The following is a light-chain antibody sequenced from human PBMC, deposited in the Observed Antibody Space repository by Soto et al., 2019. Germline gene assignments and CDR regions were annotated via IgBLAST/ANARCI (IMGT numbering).Light chain of an antibody. CDR2: EVN. CDR3: SLYTSSSTVA. J-gene: IGLJ2*01. V-gene: IGLV2-18*01. CDR1: SSDVGGYNY. Sequence: QSALTQPPSASGSPGQSVAISCTGTSSDVGGYNYVSWYQQHPGKAPKLMISEVNNRPSGVPDRFSGSKSGNTASLTISGLQAEDEADYYCSLYTSSSTVAFGGGTKLTVL.